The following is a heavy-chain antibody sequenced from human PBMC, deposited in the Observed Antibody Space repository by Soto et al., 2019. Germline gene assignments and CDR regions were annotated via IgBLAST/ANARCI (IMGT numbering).Heavy chain of an antibody. CDR1: GFTFSSYG. CDR3: ARDDGFDLYYFDY. CDR2: IWYDGSNK. Sequence: AGGSLRLSCAASGFTFSSYGMHWVRQAPGKGLEWVAVIWYDGSNKYYADSVKGRFTISRDNSKNTLYLQMNSLRAEDTAVYYCARDDGFDLYYFDYWGQGTLVTVSS. J-gene: IGHJ4*02. V-gene: IGHV3-33*01. D-gene: IGHD3-9*01.